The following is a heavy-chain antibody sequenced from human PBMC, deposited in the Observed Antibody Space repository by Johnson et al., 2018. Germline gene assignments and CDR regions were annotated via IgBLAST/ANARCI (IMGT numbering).Heavy chain of an antibody. D-gene: IGHD3-22*01. CDR1: GFAFSSYV. CDR2: ISGGGST. CDR3: ARDDYYDSSGYFGDAFDI. J-gene: IGHJ3*02. Sequence: VQLVESGGGLVQPGGSLRPSCAASGFAFSSYVLHWVRRAPGKGPEWVSAISGGGSTYYADSVKGRFTIPRDNSKNTLYLQMNSLRAEDTAVYYCARDDYYDSSGYFGDAFDIWGQGTMVTVSS. V-gene: IGHV3-23*04.